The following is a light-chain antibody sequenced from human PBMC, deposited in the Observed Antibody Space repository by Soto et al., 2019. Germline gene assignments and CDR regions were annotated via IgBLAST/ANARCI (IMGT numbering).Light chain of an antibody. CDR2: DVT. Sequence: QSALTQPPSASGSPGQSVTISCTGTSGDVGGYNYVSWYQQHPGKAPKLMIYDVTKRPSGVPDRFSDSKSGNTASLTVSGLQAEDEADYYCSSYAGSINFVVFGGGTKLTVL. J-gene: IGLJ2*01. V-gene: IGLV2-8*01. CDR1: SGDVGGYNY. CDR3: SSYAGSINFVV.